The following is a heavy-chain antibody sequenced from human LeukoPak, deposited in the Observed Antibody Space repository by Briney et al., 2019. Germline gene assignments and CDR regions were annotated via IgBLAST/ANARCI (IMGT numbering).Heavy chain of an antibody. CDR2: ISSNGGST. D-gene: IGHD3-10*01. J-gene: IGHJ4*02. Sequence: GGSLRLSCAASGFTFSSYAMHWDRQAPGKGLEYVSAISSNGGSTYYANSVKGRFTISRDNSKNTLYLQMNSLRAEDTAVYYCAKDRGFGSWYFDYWGQGTLVTVSS. CDR3: AKDRGFGSWYFDY. CDR1: GFTFSSYA. V-gene: IGHV3-64*01.